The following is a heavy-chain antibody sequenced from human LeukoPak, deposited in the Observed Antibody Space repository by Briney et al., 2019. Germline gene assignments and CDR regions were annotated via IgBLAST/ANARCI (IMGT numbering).Heavy chain of an antibody. D-gene: IGHD1-14*01. J-gene: IGHJ4*02. V-gene: IGHV4-59*01. CDR2: LYYYGTT. Sequence: SETLSLTCSVSGNSIRSTYYWSWIRQSPGKGPEWLGYLYYYGTTNYNLSFKSRVSISLDTSKNQFSLKLGSVTAADTAVYYCARDRGRATGRFDYWGQGLLVTVSS. CDR1: GNSIRSTYY. CDR3: ARDRGRATGRFDY.